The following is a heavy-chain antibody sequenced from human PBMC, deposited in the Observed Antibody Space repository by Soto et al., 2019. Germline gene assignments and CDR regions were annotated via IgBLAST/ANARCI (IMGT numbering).Heavy chain of an antibody. CDR1: GGTFGSYT. V-gene: IGHV1-69*02. Sequence: ASVKVSCKASGGTFGSYTISWVRQAPGQGLEWMGRIIPILGIANYAQKFQGRVTITADKSTSTAYMELSSLRSEDTAVYYCARVVLGYCSGGSCYSDAFDIWGQGTMVTVSS. CDR3: ARVVLGYCSGGSCYSDAFDI. D-gene: IGHD2-15*01. J-gene: IGHJ3*02. CDR2: IIPILGIA.